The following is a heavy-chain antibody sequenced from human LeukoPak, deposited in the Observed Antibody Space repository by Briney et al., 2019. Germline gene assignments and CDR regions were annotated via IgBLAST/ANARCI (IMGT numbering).Heavy chain of an antibody. J-gene: IGHJ4*02. D-gene: IGHD6-13*01. CDR1: GGTFSSYA. CDR3: AGDVTLRHSSSWYQGLGY. V-gene: IGHV1-69*05. CDR2: IIPIFGTA. Sequence: SVKVSCKASGGTFSSYAISWVRQAPGQGLEWMGGIIPIFGTANYAQKFQGRVTITTDESTSTAYMELSGLRSEDTAVYYCAGDVTLRHSSSWYQGLGYWGQGALVTVSS.